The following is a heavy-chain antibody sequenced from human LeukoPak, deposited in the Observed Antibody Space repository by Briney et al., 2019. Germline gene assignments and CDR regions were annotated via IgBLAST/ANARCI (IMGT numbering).Heavy chain of an antibody. J-gene: IGHJ4*02. CDR3: VRGNFNGGIDH. Sequence: PGESLRLSCAASGFTFRSYWMHWVRQAPGKGLVWDSRISTDGSSTKYADFVEGRFTISRDNAKNTLYLQMNSLRAEDTAAYYCVRGNFNGGIDHWGRGTLVTVSP. CDR2: ISTDGSST. V-gene: IGHV3-74*01. CDR1: GFTFRSYW.